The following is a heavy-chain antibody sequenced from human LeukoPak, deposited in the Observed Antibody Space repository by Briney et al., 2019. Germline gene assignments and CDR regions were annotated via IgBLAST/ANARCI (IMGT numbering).Heavy chain of an antibody. CDR3: ARVLPYGSGLFDY. CDR2: IKQDGSEK. D-gene: IGHD3-10*01. CDR1: EFTFSGSW. V-gene: IGHV3-7*04. Sequence: PGGSLRLYCAASEFTFSGSWMSWVRQAPGKGLEWVAHIKQDGSEKYYVDSVKGRFAISRDNGKNSLYLQMNTLRAEDTAVYYCARVLPYGSGLFDYWGQGTLVTVSS. J-gene: IGHJ4*02.